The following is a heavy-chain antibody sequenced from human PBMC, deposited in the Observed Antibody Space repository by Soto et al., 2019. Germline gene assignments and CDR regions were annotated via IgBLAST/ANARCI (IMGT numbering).Heavy chain of an antibody. CDR2: IYHSGST. V-gene: IGHV4-4*02. CDR3: ARETYSSSWYYFDY. Sequence: LSLTCAVSGGSISSSNWWSWVRQPPGKGLEWIGEIYHSGSTNYNPSLKSRVTISVDKSKNQFSLKLSSVTAADTAVYYCARETYSSSWYYFDYWGQGTLVTAPQ. D-gene: IGHD6-13*01. CDR1: GGSISSSNW. J-gene: IGHJ4*02.